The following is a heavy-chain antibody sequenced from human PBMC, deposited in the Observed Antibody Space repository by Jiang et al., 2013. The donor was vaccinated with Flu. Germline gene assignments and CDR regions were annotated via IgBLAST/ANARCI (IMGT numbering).Heavy chain of an antibody. J-gene: IGHJ4*02. Sequence: GAEVKKPGSSVKVSCKASGGTFSSYAISWVRQAPGQGLEWMGGIIPIFGTANYAQKFQGRVTITADESTSTAYMELSSLRSEDTAVYYCARMFSEADYGGNMVFDYWGQGTLVTVSS. CDR2: IIPIFGTA. CDR3: ARMFSEADYGGNMVFDY. CDR1: GGTFSSYA. V-gene: IGHV1-69*01. D-gene: IGHD4-23*01.